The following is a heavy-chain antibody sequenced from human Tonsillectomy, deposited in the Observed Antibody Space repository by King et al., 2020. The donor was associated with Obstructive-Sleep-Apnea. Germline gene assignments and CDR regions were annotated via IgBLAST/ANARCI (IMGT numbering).Heavy chain of an antibody. CDR3: AKVRGVGVDY. D-gene: IGHD2-15*01. CDR2: ISWNSGSI. Sequence: VQLVESGGGLVQPGRSLRLSCAASGFTFDDYAMHWVRQAPGKGLEWVSGISWNSGSIGYADSVKGRFTISRDNAKNSLYLQMNSLRAEDTALYYCAKVRGVGVDYWGQGTLVTVSS. V-gene: IGHV3-9*01. CDR1: GFTFDDYA. J-gene: IGHJ4*02.